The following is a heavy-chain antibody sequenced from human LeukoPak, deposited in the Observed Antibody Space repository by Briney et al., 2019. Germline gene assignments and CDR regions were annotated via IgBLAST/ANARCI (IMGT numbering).Heavy chain of an antibody. CDR2: IWYDGSNK. V-gene: IGHV3-33*01. J-gene: IGHJ4*02. CDR1: GFTFSSYG. D-gene: IGHD3-22*01. Sequence: GRSLRLSCAASGFTFSSYGMHWVRQAPGKGLEWVAVIWYDGSNKYYADSVKGRFTISRDNSKNTLYLQMNSLRAEDTAVYYCARGVLYYDSSGYHDYWGQGTPVTVSS. CDR3: ARGVLYYDSSGYHDY.